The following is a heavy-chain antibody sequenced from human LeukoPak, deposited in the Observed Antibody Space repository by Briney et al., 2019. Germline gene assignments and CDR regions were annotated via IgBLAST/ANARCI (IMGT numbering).Heavy chain of an antibody. CDR3: AKDNGRYCSGGSCHDAFDI. CDR2: ISYDGSNK. D-gene: IGHD2-15*01. Sequence: GRSLRLSCAASGFTFSSYGMHWVRQAPGKGLEWVAVISYDGSNKYYADSVKGRFTISRDNSKNTLYLQMNSLRAEDTAAYYCAKDNGRYCSGGSCHDAFDIWGQGTMVTVSS. CDR1: GFTFSSYG. J-gene: IGHJ3*02. V-gene: IGHV3-30*18.